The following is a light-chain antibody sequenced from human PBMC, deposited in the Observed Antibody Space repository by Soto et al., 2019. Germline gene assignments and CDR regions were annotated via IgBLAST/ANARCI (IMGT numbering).Light chain of an antibody. V-gene: IGKV3D-20*02. J-gene: IGKJ5*01. CDR1: QSFSSSN. Sequence: EIVLPQSPGTLSLSPGERSTLSCMASQSFSSSNLAWYQQKPGQAPRLLIYGASNRATGIPARFSGSGSGTDFTLTISSLEPEDFALYYCQHHFNGPIPFGQGTRLEVK. CDR3: QHHFNGPIP. CDR2: GAS.